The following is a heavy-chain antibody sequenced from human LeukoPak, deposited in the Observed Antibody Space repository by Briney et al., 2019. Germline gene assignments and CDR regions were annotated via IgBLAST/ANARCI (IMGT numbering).Heavy chain of an antibody. D-gene: IGHD3-10*02. J-gene: IGHJ6*03. CDR2: ISSNGSTI. CDR1: GFTFSSYE. CDR3: AELGITMIGGV. Sequence: GGSLRLSCAASGFTFSSYEMNWVRQAPGKGLEWVAYISSNGSTIYYADSVKGRFTISRDNAKNSLYLQMNSLRAEDTAVYYCAELGITMIGGVCGKGTTVTISS. V-gene: IGHV3-48*03.